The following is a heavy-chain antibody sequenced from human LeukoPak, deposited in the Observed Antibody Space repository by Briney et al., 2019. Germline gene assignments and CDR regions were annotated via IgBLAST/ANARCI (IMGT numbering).Heavy chain of an antibody. CDR1: GGSFSGYY. Sequence: SETLSLTCAVYGGSFSGYYWSWIRQPPGKGLEWIGEINHSGSTNYNPSLKSRVTISVDTFKNQFSLKLSSVTAADTAVYYCARSPSTYYYDSSGFLDVWGQGTTVTVSS. CDR3: ARSPSTYYYDSSGFLDV. J-gene: IGHJ6*02. V-gene: IGHV4-34*01. CDR2: INHSGST. D-gene: IGHD3-22*01.